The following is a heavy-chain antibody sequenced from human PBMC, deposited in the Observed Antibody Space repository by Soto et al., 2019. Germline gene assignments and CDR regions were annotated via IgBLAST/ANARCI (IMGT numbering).Heavy chain of an antibody. CDR3: ARDGGSICYDFGY. J-gene: IGHJ4*02. D-gene: IGHD6-13*01. V-gene: IGHV1-18*01. CDR2: ISDYNGNT. Sequence: QVHLVQSGPDVKKPGASVKVSCKASGYTFTSYGVSWVRQAPGQGLEWMGWISDYNGNTDYAQKFQGRVTMTTDTSTSTPYMELRSLRSDDTAVYYCARDGGSICYDFGYWGQGTLVTVSS. CDR1: GYTFTSYG.